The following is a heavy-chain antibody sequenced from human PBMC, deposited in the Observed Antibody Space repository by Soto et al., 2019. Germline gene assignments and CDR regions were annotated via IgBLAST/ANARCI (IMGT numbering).Heavy chain of an antibody. CDR3: ARDWDSSSFYETPGVSD. Sequence: QVQLVQSGAEVKKPVASVKVSCKASGYTFTSYYMHWVRQAPGQGLEWMGIINPSGGSTSYAQKFQGRVTMTRDTYTSTVYMELSSLRSEDTAVYYCARDWDSSSFYETPGVSDWGQGTLVTVSS. D-gene: IGHD6-13*01. CDR1: GYTFTSYY. J-gene: IGHJ4*02. CDR2: INPSGGST. V-gene: IGHV1-46*01.